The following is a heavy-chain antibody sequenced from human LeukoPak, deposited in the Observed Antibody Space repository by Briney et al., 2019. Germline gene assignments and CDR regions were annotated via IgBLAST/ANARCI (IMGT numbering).Heavy chain of an antibody. J-gene: IGHJ4*02. V-gene: IGHV3-48*03. Sequence: GGSLRLSCAASGFTFSSYEMNWVRQAPGKGLEWISYITGSGDTIYYADSVKGRFTISRDNAKNSLYLQMNSLRAEDTAVYYCAREGSHYYGSGSYFLDYWGQGTLVTVSS. CDR3: AREGSHYYGSGSYFLDY. CDR1: GFTFSSYE. D-gene: IGHD3-10*01. CDR2: ITGSGDTI.